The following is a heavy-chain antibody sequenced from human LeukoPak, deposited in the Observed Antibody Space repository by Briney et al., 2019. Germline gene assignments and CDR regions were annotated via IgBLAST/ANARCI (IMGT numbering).Heavy chain of an antibody. CDR1: GFTFSSYA. V-gene: IGHV3-23*01. CDR3: AKADCSSTSCPDY. J-gene: IGHJ4*02. Sequence: PGGSLRLSCAASGFTFSSYAMSWVRQAPGKGLEWVSAISGSGGNTYYADSVKGRFTISRDNSKNTLYLQMNSLRAEDTAVYYCAKADCSSTSCPDYWGQGTLVTVSS. D-gene: IGHD2-2*01. CDR2: ISGSGGNT.